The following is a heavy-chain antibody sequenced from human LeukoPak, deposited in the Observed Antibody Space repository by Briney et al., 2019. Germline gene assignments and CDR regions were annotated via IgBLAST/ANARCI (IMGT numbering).Heavy chain of an antibody. V-gene: IGHV1-69*05. CDR2: IIPIFGTA. D-gene: IGHD3-10*01. J-gene: IGHJ5*02. CDR3: ARDVRVVRGVTPKERTPNWFDP. CDR1: GGTFSSYA. Sequence: GASVNVSCKASGGTFSSYAISWVRQAPGQGLEWMGGIIPIFGTANYAQKFQGRVTMTRDTSTSTVYMELSSLRSEDTAVYYCARDVRVVRGVTPKERTPNWFDPWGQGTLVTVSS.